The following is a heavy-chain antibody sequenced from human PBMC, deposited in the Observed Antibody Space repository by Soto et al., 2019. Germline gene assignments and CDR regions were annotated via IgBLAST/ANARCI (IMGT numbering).Heavy chain of an antibody. CDR1: GYSFTSYW. D-gene: IGHD2-15*01. Sequence: PGESLKISCKVSGYSFTSYWISWVRQMPGKGLEWMGRIDPSDSYTNYSPSFQGHVTISADKSISTAYLQWSSLKASDTAMYYCASPHCSGGSCYYYGMDVWGQGTTVTVSS. CDR3: ASPHCSGGSCYYYGMDV. V-gene: IGHV5-10-1*01. J-gene: IGHJ6*02. CDR2: IDPSDSYT.